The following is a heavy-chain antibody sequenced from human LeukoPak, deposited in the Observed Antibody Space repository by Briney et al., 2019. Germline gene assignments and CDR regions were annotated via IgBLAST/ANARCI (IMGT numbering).Heavy chain of an antibody. V-gene: IGHV1-18*01. J-gene: IGHJ4*02. D-gene: IGHD3-10*01. Sequence: ASVKVSCKASGYTFTSYGIRWVRQAPGQGLEWMGWISAYNGNTNYAQKLQGRVTMTTDTSTSTAYMELRSLRSDDTAVYYCARDHRIYGSGRPSIDYWGQGTLVTVSS. CDR1: GYTFTSYG. CDR3: ARDHRIYGSGRPSIDY. CDR2: ISAYNGNT.